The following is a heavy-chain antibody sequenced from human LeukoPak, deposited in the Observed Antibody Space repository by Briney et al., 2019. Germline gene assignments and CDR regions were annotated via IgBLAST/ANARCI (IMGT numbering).Heavy chain of an antibody. CDR1: GFTFSSYS. D-gene: IGHD6-19*01. CDR2: ISSSSSTI. J-gene: IGHJ6*03. Sequence: PGGSLRLSCAASGFTFSSYSMNWVRQAPGKGLEWVSDISSSSSTIYYADSVKGRFTISRDNSKNTLYLKMNSLRGEDTAVYYCARRSSSGWYPDYYYYYMDVWGKGTTVTISS. V-gene: IGHV3-48*01. CDR3: ARRSSSGWYPDYYYYYMDV.